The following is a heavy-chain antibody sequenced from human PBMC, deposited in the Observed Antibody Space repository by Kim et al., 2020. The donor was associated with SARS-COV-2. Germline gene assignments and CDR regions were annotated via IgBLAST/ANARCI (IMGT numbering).Heavy chain of an antibody. CDR2: IYHSGST. J-gene: IGHJ4*02. Sequence: SETLSLTFTVSGSSISSGYYWGWIRQPPGKGLEWIGSIYHSGSTYYNPSLKSRVTISVDTSKNQFSLKLSSETAADTAVYYCARHDYGGSIDYWGQGTLVTVSS. CDR1: GSSISSGYY. CDR3: ARHDYGGSIDY. V-gene: IGHV4-38-2*02. D-gene: IGHD4-17*01.